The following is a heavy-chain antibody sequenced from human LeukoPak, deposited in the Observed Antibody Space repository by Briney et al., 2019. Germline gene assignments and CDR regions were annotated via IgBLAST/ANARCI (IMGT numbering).Heavy chain of an antibody. CDR3: ARHAGLYYYYYMDV. V-gene: IGHV4-59*04. CDR2: IYYSGST. CDR1: GGSISSYY. Sequence: PSETLSLTCTVSGGSISSYYWSWIRQPPGKGLEWIGYIYYSGSTYYNPSLKSRVTISVDTSKNQFSLKLSSVTAADTAVYYCARHAGLYYYYYMDVWGKGTTVTVSS. J-gene: IGHJ6*03.